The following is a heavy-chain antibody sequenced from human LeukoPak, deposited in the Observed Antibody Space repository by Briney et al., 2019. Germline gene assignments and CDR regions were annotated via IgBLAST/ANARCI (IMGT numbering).Heavy chain of an antibody. V-gene: IGHV3-13*01. CDR2: IDTAGET. CDR3: ARALLYDILSGHFHFDS. J-gene: IGHJ4*02. CDR1: GLPLRNYD. Sequence: PGGSLTIQYAPSGLPLRNYDILWPRQTTGKGLEWVAAIDTAGETYYAGSVKGRFTISRDNAKNSLDLQMNSLRAGDTAVYYCARALLYDILSGHFHFDSSGKASLVTVSS. D-gene: IGHD3-9*01.